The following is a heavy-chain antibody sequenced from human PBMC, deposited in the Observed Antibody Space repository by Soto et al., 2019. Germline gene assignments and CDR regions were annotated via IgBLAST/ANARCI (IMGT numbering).Heavy chain of an antibody. J-gene: IGHJ4*02. CDR2: IFANDEK. Sequence: QVTLTESGPVLVKPTEPLTVTCTVSGFSLSDVKLGVSWIRQPPGKALEWLAHIFANDEKSYSTSLRSRLTISKDTSKSQVVLTVTNMDPVDTATYFCARKACSSGSCYFDFWGQGTLVIVSS. CDR1: GFSLSDVKLG. V-gene: IGHV2-26*01. CDR3: ARKACSSGSCYFDF. D-gene: IGHD2-15*01.